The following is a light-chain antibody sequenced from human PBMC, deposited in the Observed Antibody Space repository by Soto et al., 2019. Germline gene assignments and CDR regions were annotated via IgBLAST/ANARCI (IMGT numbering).Light chain of an antibody. Sequence: AIQMTQSPSSLSASVGDRVSITCRTSQDIGNDLGWYQQKPGQPPKLLIYAAFRLQSGVPSRFSGRGSSTDFTLTITSLQPADVATYYCLQDHSYPRTFGQGTKVEVK. J-gene: IGKJ1*01. V-gene: IGKV1-6*01. CDR3: LQDHSYPRT. CDR2: AAF. CDR1: QDIGND.